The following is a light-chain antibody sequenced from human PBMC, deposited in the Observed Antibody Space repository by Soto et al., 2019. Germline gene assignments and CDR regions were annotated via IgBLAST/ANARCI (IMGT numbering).Light chain of an antibody. V-gene: IGKV1-33*01. CDR1: QDISHY. Sequence: DIQMTQSPSSLSASVGDRVTITCQASQDISHYLNWYQQKPGKAPKLLIYDASNLERGVPSKFSGSGSGTDFIFTISSLQPEDIATYYCQQFNNLPWTFDQGTKVEIE. CDR3: QQFNNLPWT. CDR2: DAS. J-gene: IGKJ1*01.